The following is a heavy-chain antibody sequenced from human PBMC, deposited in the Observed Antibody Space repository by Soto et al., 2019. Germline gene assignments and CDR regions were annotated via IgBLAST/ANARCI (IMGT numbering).Heavy chain of an antibody. CDR2: INPSGGST. V-gene: IGHV1-46*01. D-gene: IGHD3-10*01. CDR3: ARVRWFGELLSRDYGMDV. CDR1: GYTFSNYV. J-gene: IGHJ6*02. Sequence: GASVKVSCKASGYTFSNYVIHWVRQAPGQGLEWMGIINPSGGSTSYAQKFQGRVTMTRDTSTSTVYMELSSLRSEDTAVYYCARVRWFGELLSRDYGMDVWGQGTTVTVS.